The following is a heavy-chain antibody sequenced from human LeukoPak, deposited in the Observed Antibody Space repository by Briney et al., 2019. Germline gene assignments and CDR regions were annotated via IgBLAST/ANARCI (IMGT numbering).Heavy chain of an antibody. Sequence: GGSLRLSCAASGFTFSSYWMHWVRQAPGKGLVWVSRINSDGSSTSYADSVKGRFTISRDNAKNTLYLQMNSLRAEDTAVHYCARVVSGFNWFDPWGQGTLVTVSS. V-gene: IGHV3-74*01. CDR1: GFTFSSYW. D-gene: IGHD5-12*01. CDR2: INSDGSST. CDR3: ARVVSGFNWFDP. J-gene: IGHJ5*02.